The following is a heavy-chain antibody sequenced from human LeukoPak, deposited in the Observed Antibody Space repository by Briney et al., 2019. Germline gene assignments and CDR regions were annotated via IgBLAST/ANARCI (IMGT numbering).Heavy chain of an antibody. D-gene: IGHD2-2*01. CDR1: GGTFSSYA. V-gene: IGHV1-69*06. CDR3: ARDRVGYCSSTSCYHFDY. CDR2: IIPIFGTA. Sequence: GASVKVSCKASGGTFSSYAISWVRQAPGQGLEWMGGIIPIFGTANYAQKFQGRVTITADKSTSAAYKELSSLRSEDTAVYYCARDRVGYCSSTSCYHFDYWGQGTLVTVSS. J-gene: IGHJ4*02.